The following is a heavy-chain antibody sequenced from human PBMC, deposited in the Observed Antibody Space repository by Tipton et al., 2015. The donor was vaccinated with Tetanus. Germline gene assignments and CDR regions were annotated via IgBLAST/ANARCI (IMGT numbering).Heavy chain of an antibody. J-gene: IGHJ4*02. Sequence: QLVQSGAEVKKPGASVKVSCKTSGYSFTRYGISWVRQAPGQGLEWMGWISPYNGKTNYAQKLQGRVTMTTDTPMTTAYMELRSLRSDDTAVYYCVRDRAAAGGSDYWGQGTLVTV. CDR3: VRDRAAAGGSDY. V-gene: IGHV1-18*01. CDR2: ISPYNGKT. D-gene: IGHD6-25*01. CDR1: GYSFTRYG.